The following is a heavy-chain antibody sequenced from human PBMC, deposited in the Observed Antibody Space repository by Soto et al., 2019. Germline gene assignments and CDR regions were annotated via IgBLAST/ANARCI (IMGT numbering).Heavy chain of an antibody. CDR3: ARDGVLSMVRGVDYYYGLDV. V-gene: IGHV3-7*03. J-gene: IGHJ6*02. CDR2: IKQDGSEE. CDR1: GFIFSSYW. D-gene: IGHD3-10*01. Sequence: EVQLVESGGGLVQPGGYLRLSCVAAGFIFSSYWMSWVRQAPGKGLEWVANIKQDGSEEYYVDSVQSRFTISRDNAKNALYLQLNSLRAEDTAVYYCARDGVLSMVRGVDYYYGLDVWGQGPTVTVSS.